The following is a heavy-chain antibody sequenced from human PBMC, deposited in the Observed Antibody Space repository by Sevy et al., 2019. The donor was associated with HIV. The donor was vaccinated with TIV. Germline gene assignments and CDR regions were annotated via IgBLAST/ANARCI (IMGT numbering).Heavy chain of an antibody. J-gene: IGHJ5*02. CDR1: GFTFSSYA. V-gene: IGHV3-30-3*01. CDR3: ARVRISGGGFDP. CDR2: ISYDGSNK. D-gene: IGHD3-10*01. Sequence: LSLTCAASGFTFSSYAMHWVRQAPGKGLEGVAVISYDGSNKYYADSVKGRFTISRDNSKNTLYLQRNSLRAGDTAVFYCARVRISGGGFDPWGQGTLVTVSP.